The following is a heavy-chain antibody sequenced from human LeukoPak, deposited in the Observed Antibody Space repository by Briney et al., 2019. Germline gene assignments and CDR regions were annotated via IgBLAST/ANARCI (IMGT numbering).Heavy chain of an antibody. CDR3: ARFSGYDSLLFAFDI. V-gene: IGHV3-20*04. CDR1: GFTFDDYG. Sequence: PGGSLRLSCAASGFTFDDYGMSWVRQAPGKGLEWVSGINWNGGSTGYADSVKGRFTISRDNAKHSLYLQMNSLRAEDTALYYCARFSGYDSLLFAFDIWGQGTMVTVSS. CDR2: INWNGGST. D-gene: IGHD5-12*01. J-gene: IGHJ3*02.